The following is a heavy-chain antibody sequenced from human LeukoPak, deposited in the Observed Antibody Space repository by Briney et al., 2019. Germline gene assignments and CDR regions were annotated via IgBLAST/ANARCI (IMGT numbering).Heavy chain of an antibody. CDR1: GFNFNHAW. Sequence: GGSLKLSCAASGFNFNHAWMSWVRQAPGKGLEWVAVISYDGSNKYYADSVKGRFTISRDNSKNTLYLQMNSLRAEDTAVYYCASTRNRDYYYYGMDVWGQGTTVTVSS. CDR2: ISYDGSNK. J-gene: IGHJ6*02. CDR3: ASTRNRDYYYYGMDV. V-gene: IGHV3-30-3*01.